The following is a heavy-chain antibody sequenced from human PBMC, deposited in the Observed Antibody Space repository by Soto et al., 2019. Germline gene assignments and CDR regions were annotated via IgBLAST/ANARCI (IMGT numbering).Heavy chain of an antibody. Sequence: PGGSLRLSCAASGFTFSSYWMSWVRQAPGKGLEWVANIKQDGSEKYYVDSVKGRFTISRDNAKNSLYLQMNSLRAEDTAVYYCARDPPLAFIAASRDYGMDVWGQGTTVTVSS. J-gene: IGHJ6*02. D-gene: IGHD6-6*01. CDR3: ARDPPLAFIAASRDYGMDV. CDR1: GFTFSSYW. CDR2: IKQDGSEK. V-gene: IGHV3-7*03.